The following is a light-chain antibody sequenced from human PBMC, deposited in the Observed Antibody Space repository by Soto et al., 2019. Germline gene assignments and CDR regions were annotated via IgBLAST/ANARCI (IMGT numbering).Light chain of an antibody. Sequence: EIVLTQSPDTLSLSPGERATLSCRASQSIVKSVAWYQQKPGQAPRLLIYDASKRATGTPARFSGSGSGTDFTLTISSLEPEDFAVYSCQQRSNWPLTFGGGTNLEI. CDR2: DAS. J-gene: IGKJ4*01. V-gene: IGKV3-11*01. CDR1: QSIVKS. CDR3: QQRSNWPLT.